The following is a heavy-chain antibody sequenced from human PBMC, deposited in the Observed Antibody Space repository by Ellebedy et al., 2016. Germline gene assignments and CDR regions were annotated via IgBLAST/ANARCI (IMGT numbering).Heavy chain of an antibody. CDR3: ARRRGYCSGGSCYGMDV. CDR2: IYYSGST. V-gene: IGHV4-30-4*01. Sequence: LRLXXTVSGGSISSGDYYWSWIRQPPGKGLEWIGYIYYSGSTYYNPSLKSRVTISVDTSKNQFSLKLSSVTAADTAVYYCARRRGYCSGGSCYGMDVWGQGTTVTVSS. CDR1: GGSISSGDYY. D-gene: IGHD2-15*01. J-gene: IGHJ6*02.